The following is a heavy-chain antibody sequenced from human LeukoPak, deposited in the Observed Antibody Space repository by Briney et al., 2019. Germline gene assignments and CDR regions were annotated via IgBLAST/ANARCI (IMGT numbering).Heavy chain of an antibody. CDR2: ISGYNGNT. V-gene: IGHV1-18*01. CDR3: ARDQSLGRHRDGEPFDS. D-gene: IGHD4-17*01. J-gene: IGHJ4*02. Sequence: ASVKVSCKTSGFTFTNHGISWVRQAPGQGLGWMGWISGYNGNTNYVQKFRGRITMTTDTSTSTAYLQLRSLSADDTALYYCARDQSLGRHRDGEPFDSWGQGTLVIASP. CDR1: GFTFTNHG.